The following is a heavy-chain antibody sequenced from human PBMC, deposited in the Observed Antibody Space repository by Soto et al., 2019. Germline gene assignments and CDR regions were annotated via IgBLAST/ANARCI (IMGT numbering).Heavy chain of an antibody. CDR2: INAGNGNT. D-gene: IGHD6-13*01. CDR1: GYTFTSYA. J-gene: IGHJ4*02. V-gene: IGHV1-3*01. Sequence: GASVKVSCKASGYTFTSYAMHWVRQAPGQRLEWMGWINAGNGNTKYSQKFQGRVTITRDTSASTAYMELSSLRSEDTAVYYCARGLGSSWYYFDYWGQGTLVTVSS. CDR3: ARGLGSSWYYFDY.